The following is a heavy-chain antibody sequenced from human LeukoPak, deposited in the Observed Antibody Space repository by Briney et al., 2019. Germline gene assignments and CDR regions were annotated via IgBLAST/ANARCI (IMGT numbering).Heavy chain of an antibody. CDR3: ARDIHYYDSSGFHFDY. V-gene: IGHV1-18*01. D-gene: IGHD3-22*01. J-gene: IGHJ4*02. CDR1: GYTFTSYG. Sequence: GASVKVSCKASGYTFTSYGISWVRQAPGQGLEWMGWISAYNGNTNYAQKLQGRVTMTTDTSTSTAYMELRSLRSDDTAVYYCARDIHYYDSSGFHFDYWGQGTLVTVSS. CDR2: ISAYNGNT.